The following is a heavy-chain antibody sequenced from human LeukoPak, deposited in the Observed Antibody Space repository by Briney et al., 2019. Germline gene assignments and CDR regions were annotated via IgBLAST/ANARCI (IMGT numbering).Heavy chain of an antibody. CDR2: INHSGST. CDR3: ARGMSCSGGSCYWSKGPYNWFDP. V-gene: IGHV4-34*09. D-gene: IGHD2-15*01. J-gene: IGHJ5*02. CDR1: GGSFSGYY. Sequence: SETLSLTCAVYGGSFSGYYWSWIRQPPGKGLEWIGEINHSGSTYYNPSLKSRVTISVDTSKNQFSLKLSSVTAADTAVYYCARGMSCSGGSCYWSKGPYNWFDPWGQGTLVTVSS.